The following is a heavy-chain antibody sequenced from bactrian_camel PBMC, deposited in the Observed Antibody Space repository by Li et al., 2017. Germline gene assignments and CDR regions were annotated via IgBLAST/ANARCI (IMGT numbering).Heavy chain of an antibody. CDR3: VRGWSYFV. V-gene: IGHV3S25*01. CDR1: GFIFSSDW. J-gene: IGHJ4*01. D-gene: IGHD2*01. Sequence: QLVESGGGLVQPGGSLRLSCAGSGFIFSSDWMTWVRQAPGKGLEWVSGINSDGGTTYYVDSVKGRFTISRDNAKNTVYLQMNSLKPEDTAVYYCVRGWSYFVLGSRDPGHRL. CDR2: INSDGGTT.